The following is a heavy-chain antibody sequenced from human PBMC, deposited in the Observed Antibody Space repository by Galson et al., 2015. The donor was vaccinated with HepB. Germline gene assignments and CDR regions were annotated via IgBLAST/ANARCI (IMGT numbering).Heavy chain of an antibody. V-gene: IGHV1-18*01. Sequence: SVKVSCKASGYTFTHFGICWVRQAPGQGLEWLGWISAYNGNTNYAQKFQGRVTMTTDASTSTAYLDLRSLRSDDTAVYYCARVLAAAGEGGDYWGQGTLVTVSS. J-gene: IGHJ4*02. CDR1: GYTFTHFG. CDR2: ISAYNGNT. D-gene: IGHD2-15*01. CDR3: ARVLAAAGEGGDY.